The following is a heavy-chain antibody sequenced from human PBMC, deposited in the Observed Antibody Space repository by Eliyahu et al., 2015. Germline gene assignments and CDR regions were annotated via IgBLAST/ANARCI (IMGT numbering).Heavy chain of an antibody. V-gene: IGHV2-5*01. CDR3: VHLYDAFDI. CDR1: GFSLNTRGVG. CDR2: IYGTNEK. Sequence: QVTLKESGPTLVKPTQTLTLTCTFSGFSLNTRGVGVGWIRQPPGKALEWLALIYGTNEKRYRPSLKSRLTITKDTSKNQVVLTMTNMDPVDTATYYCVHLYDAFDIWGQGTMVTVSS. J-gene: IGHJ3*02.